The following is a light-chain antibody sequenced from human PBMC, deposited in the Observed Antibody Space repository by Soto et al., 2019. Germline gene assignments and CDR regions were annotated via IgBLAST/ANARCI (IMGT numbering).Light chain of an antibody. CDR1: QSVSNT. Sequence: VITQSPATLSVSPGERATLSCRASQSVSNTLAWYQQKPAQAPRLIIYGASTRANGIPARFSGSGSGTEFTLTINSLQSEDFAAYYCQQYYNWPPWTFGQGTKVDIK. J-gene: IGKJ1*01. V-gene: IGKV3-15*01. CDR2: GAS. CDR3: QQYYNWPPWT.